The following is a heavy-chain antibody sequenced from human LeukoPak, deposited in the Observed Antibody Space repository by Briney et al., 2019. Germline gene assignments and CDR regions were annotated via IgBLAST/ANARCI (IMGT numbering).Heavy chain of an antibody. CDR3: ARQVPGPYNYYGMDV. CDR1: GGSISNTNFY. Sequence: SETLSLTCIVSGGSISNTNFYWAWIRQPPGKGLEWIGNIYYAGVTSYNPSLKSRVTISVDTSKSQFSLRLTSMTAADTAVYYCARQVPGPYNYYGMDVWGQGTTVTVSS. CDR2: IYYAGVT. V-gene: IGHV4-39*01. J-gene: IGHJ6*02.